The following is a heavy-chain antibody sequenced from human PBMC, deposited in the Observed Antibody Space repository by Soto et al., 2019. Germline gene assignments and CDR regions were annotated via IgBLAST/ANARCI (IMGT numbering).Heavy chain of an antibody. V-gene: IGHV3-7*03. CDR2: INQDESQK. CDR3: AKCAVAGGGYHYYYGMDV. D-gene: IGHD6-19*01. Sequence: GGSLRLSCVASGFTFSSYWMNWVRQAPGEGLEWVANINQDESQKYYADSVKGRFTISRDNSKNTLYLQMNSLRAEDTAVYYCAKCAVAGGGYHYYYGMDVWGQGTTVTVSS. CDR1: GFTFSSYW. J-gene: IGHJ6*02.